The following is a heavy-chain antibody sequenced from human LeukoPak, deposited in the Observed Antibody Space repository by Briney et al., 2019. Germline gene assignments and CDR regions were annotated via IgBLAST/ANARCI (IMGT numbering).Heavy chain of an antibody. D-gene: IGHD3-10*01. CDR2: IYYSGST. CDR3: ARGRRHYYGSGSYYNPFDY. CDR1: GGSISSSSYY. V-gene: IGHV4-39*01. Sequence: KPSETLSLTCTVSGGSISSSSYYWGWIRQPPGKGLEWIGSIYYSGSTYYNPSLKSRVTISVDTSKNQFSLKLSSVTAADTAVYYCARGRRHYYGSGSYYNPFDYWGQGTLVTVSS. J-gene: IGHJ4*02.